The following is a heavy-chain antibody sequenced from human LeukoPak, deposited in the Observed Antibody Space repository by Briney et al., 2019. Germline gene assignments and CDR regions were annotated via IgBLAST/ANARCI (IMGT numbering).Heavy chain of an antibody. CDR2: INPFGGSA. CDR1: GYTLTELS. Sequence: ASVKVSCKVSGYTLTELSMHWVRQAPGKGLEWMGIINPFGGSATYAQKFQGRVTMTRDTSTSTVSMDLSSLKSEDTAMYFCARATGGYGDYGWHFDLWGRGTQFTVSS. D-gene: IGHD4-17*01. J-gene: IGHJ2*01. CDR3: ARATGGYGDYGWHFDL. V-gene: IGHV1-46*01.